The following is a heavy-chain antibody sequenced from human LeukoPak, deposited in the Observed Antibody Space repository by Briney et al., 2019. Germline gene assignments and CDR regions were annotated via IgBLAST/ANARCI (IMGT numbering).Heavy chain of an antibody. D-gene: IGHD3-22*01. V-gene: IGHV3-48*02. CDR2: ISSSSSTI. J-gene: IGHJ5*02. CDR3: ARGDSSGYGPDH. Sequence: GGSLRLSCAAPGFTFSSYRMNWVRQAPGKGLEWVSYISSSSSTIYYADSVKGRFTISRDNAKNSLYLQMNSLRDEDTAVYYCARGDSSGYGPDHWGQGTLVTVSS. CDR1: GFTFSSYR.